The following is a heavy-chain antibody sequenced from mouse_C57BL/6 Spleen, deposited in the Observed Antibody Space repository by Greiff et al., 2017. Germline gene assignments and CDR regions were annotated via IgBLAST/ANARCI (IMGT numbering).Heavy chain of an antibody. D-gene: IGHD1-1*01. Sequence: VQLQQSGAELMKPGASVKLSCKATGYTFTGYWIEWVKQRPGHGLEWIGEILPGSGSTNYNEKFKGKATFTADTSSNTAYMQLSSLTTEDTAIYYCEVLISTGVAAYYYEMDDWGQGTSVTVS. J-gene: IGHJ4*01. V-gene: IGHV1-9*01. CDR3: EVLISTGVAAYYYEMDD. CDR2: ILPGSGST. CDR1: GYTFTGYW.